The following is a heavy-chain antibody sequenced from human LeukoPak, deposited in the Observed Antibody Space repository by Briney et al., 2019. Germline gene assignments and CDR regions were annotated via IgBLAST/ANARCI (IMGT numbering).Heavy chain of an antibody. CDR2: INQGGNRL. J-gene: IGHJ4*02. CDR1: GFTFGRYW. V-gene: IGHV3-7*01. Sequence: GGCLRLSCAGSGFTFGRYWMSWVRQAPGKGLEWVASINQGGNRLNYLDSVTGRFIISRADAQNSLFLQMARLRVDDTAVYYCARLKDDITKLDYWGQGTPVSVS. D-gene: IGHD3-9*01. CDR3: ARLKDDITKLDY.